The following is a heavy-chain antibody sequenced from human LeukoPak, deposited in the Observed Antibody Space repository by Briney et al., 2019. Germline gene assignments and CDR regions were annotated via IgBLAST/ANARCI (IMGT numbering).Heavy chain of an antibody. V-gene: IGHV1-24*01. CDR3: ATLAIYYYDSSGPRDY. CDR1: GYTLTELS. Sequence: GASVEVSCKVSGYTLTELSMHWVRQAPGKGLEWMGGFDPEDGETIYAQKFQGRVTMTEDTSTDTAYMELSSLRSEDTAVYYCATLAIYYYDSSGPRDYWGQGTLVTVSS. D-gene: IGHD3-22*01. J-gene: IGHJ4*02. CDR2: FDPEDGET.